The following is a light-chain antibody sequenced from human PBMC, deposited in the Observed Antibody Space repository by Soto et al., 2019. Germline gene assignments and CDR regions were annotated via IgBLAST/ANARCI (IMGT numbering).Light chain of an antibody. V-gene: IGKV3-15*01. CDR1: QTVYNN. J-gene: IGKJ1*01. Sequence: THSPARLSVSPGERGTPSFRASQTVYNNLAWYQQKPGQPPRLLIYAASTRATDMSGTFSGRGSGTEFTLTISNVRPEDSAVYYCQQYRSWPRPFGQGTKVDIK. CDR3: QQYRSWPRP. CDR2: AAS.